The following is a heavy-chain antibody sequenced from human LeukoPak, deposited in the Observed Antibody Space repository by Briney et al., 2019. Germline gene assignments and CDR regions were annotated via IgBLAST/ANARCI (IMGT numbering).Heavy chain of an antibody. CDR1: GGSISSYY. Sequence: PSETLSLTCTVSGGSISSYYWSWIRQPPGKGLEWIGYIYYSGSTNYNPSLKSRVTISVDTSKNQFSLKLSSVTAADTAVYYCPPPHCSSSTCNGRGYFQHWGQGTLVTVSS. CDR2: IYYSGST. J-gene: IGHJ1*01. D-gene: IGHD2-2*01. CDR3: PPPHCSSSTCNGRGYFQH. V-gene: IGHV4-59*01.